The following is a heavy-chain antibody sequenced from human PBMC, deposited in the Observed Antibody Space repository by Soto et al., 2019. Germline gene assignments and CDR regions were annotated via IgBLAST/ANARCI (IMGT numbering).Heavy chain of an antibody. CDR3: ANRSAVTTSGWFDP. V-gene: IGHV4-34*01. CDR1: GGSFSGYY. D-gene: IGHD4-4*01. CDR2: INHSGST. Sequence: SETSLTCAVYGGSFSGYYWSWIRQPPGKGLEWIGEINHSGSTNYNPSLKSRVTISVDTSKNQFSLKLSSVTAADTAVYYCANRSAVTTSGWFDPWGQGTLVTVSS. J-gene: IGHJ5*02.